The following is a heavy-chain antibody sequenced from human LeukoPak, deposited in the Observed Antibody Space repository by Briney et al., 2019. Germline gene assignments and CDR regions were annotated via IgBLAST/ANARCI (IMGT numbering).Heavy chain of an antibody. Sequence: SETLSLTCAVYGGSFSGYYWSWIRQPPGKGLEWIGEINHSGSTNYNPSLKSRVTISVDTSKNQFSLKLSSVTAADTAVYYCARDRPGYYDFWSSYYGGYFDYWGQGTLVTVSS. CDR1: GGSFSGYY. CDR3: ARDRPGYYDFWSSYYGGYFDY. CDR2: INHSGST. J-gene: IGHJ4*02. V-gene: IGHV4-34*01. D-gene: IGHD3-3*01.